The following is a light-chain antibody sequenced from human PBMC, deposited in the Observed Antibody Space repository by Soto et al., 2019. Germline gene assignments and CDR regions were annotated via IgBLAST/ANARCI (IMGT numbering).Light chain of an antibody. Sequence: QPVLTQSPSASASLGASVKLTCTLSSGHSSYAIAWHQQQPEKGPRYLMKLNSDGSHSKGDGIPDRFSGSSSGAERYLTSSGLQSEDEADDYCQTWGTGILVFGGGTKLTVL. J-gene: IGLJ2*01. CDR2: LNSDGSH. CDR1: SGHSSYA. V-gene: IGLV4-69*01. CDR3: QTWGTGILV.